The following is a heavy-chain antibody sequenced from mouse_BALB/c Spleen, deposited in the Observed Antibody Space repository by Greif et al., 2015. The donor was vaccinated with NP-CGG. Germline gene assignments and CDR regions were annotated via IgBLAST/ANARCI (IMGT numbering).Heavy chain of an antibody. D-gene: IGHD1-1*01. V-gene: IGHV5-6-4*01. CDR1: GFTFSSYT. CDR3: TRVGMTTVVADYYAMDY. Sequence: EVMLVESGGGLVKPGGSLKLSCAASGFTFSSYTMSWVRQTPEKRLEWVATISSGGSYTYYPDSVKGRFTISRDNAKNTLYLQMSSLKSEDTAMYYCTRVGMTTVVADYYAMDYWGQGTSVTVSS. CDR2: ISSGGSYT. J-gene: IGHJ4*01.